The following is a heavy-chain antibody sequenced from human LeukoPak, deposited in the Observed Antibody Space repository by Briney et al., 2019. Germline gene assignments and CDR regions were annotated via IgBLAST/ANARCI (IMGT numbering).Heavy chain of an antibody. V-gene: IGHV4-59*01. CDR1: GASTSHFY. CDR2: MHNSGSS. J-gene: IGHJ3*02. D-gene: IGHD2/OR15-2a*01. CDR3: AREGCNTTTCSSFFDI. Sequence: SETLSLSCTVSGASTSHFYWNWIRQPPGKGLEWIGYMHNSGSSKHSPSLKSRVTISIDTSKNQFSLNLTSVTAADTAVYYCAREGCNTTTCSSFFDIWGQGTMVTVSS.